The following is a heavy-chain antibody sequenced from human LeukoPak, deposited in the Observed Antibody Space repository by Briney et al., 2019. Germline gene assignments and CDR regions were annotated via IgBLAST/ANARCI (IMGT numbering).Heavy chain of an antibody. V-gene: IGHV4-34*01. CDR2: INHSGST. CDR1: GGSFSGYY. D-gene: IGHD3-16*01. J-gene: IGHJ3*02. Sequence: PSETLSLTCAVYGGSFSGYYWSWIRQPPGKGLEWIGEINHSGSTNYNPSLKSRVTISVDTSKNQFSLKLSSVTAADTAVYYCARELGAFDIWGQGTMVTVSS. CDR3: ARELGAFDI.